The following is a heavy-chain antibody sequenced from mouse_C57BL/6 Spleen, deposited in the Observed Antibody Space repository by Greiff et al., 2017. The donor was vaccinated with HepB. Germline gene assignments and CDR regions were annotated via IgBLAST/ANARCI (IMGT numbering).Heavy chain of an antibody. CDR1: GYTFTDYE. CDR2: IDPETGGT. CDR3: TRGKRLGYSYAMDY. V-gene: IGHV1-15*01. D-gene: IGHD2-3*01. Sequence: QVQLQQSGAELVRPGASVTLSCKASGYTFTDYEMHWVKQTPVHGLEWIGAIDPETGGTAYNQKFKGKAILTADKSSSTAYMELRSLTSEDSAVYYCTRGKRLGYSYAMDYWGQGTSVTVSS. J-gene: IGHJ4*01.